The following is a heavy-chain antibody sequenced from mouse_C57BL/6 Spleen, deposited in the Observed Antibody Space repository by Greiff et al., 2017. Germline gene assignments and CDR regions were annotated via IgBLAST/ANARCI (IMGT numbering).Heavy chain of an antibody. D-gene: IGHD4-1*02. V-gene: IGHV1-15*01. Sequence: QVQLQQSGAELVRPGASVTLSCKASGYTFTDYEMHWVKQTPVRGLEWIGAIDPETGGTAYNQKFKGKAILTADKSSTTAYMELRSLTSEDSAAYYCRSGSPTGPFDYWGQGTTVTVSS. J-gene: IGHJ2*01. CDR2: IDPETGGT. CDR3: RSGSPTGPFDY. CDR1: GYTFTDYE.